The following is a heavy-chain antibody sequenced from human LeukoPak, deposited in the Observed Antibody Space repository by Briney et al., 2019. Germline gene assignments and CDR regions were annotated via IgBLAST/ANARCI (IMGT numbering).Heavy chain of an antibody. V-gene: IGHV5-10-1*01. J-gene: IGHJ4*02. CDR3: ARQVGSIAAPPRMDY. CDR2: IDPSDSYT. D-gene: IGHD6-13*01. CDR1: GYSFTNYW. Sequence: GESLKISCKGSGYSFTNYWISWVRQMPGKGLEWMGRIDPSDSYTNYSPSFQGHVTISADKSISTAYLQWSSLRASDTAMYYCARQVGSIAAPPRMDYWGQGTLVTVSS.